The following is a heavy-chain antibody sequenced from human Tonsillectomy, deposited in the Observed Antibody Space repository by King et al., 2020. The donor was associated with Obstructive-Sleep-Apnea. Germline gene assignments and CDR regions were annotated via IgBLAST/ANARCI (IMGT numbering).Heavy chain of an antibody. Sequence: VQLVESGGGLVQPGGSLRLSCAASGFAFDTYWMHWVRQAPGKGLVWVSGLNSDGSNTTYADSVKGRFTISRDNDKSTLYLQMNSLRAEDTAVYFCVRVXGXXEYXQNWXQXXLXXV. CDR2: LNSDGSNT. CDR1: GFAFDTYW. CDR3: VRVXGXXEYXQN. V-gene: IGHV3-74*03. J-gene: IGHJ1*01.